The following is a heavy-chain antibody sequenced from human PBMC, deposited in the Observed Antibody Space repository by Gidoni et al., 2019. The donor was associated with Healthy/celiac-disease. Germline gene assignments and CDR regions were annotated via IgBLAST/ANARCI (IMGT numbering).Heavy chain of an antibody. V-gene: IGHV3-11*05. Sequence: QVQLVESGGGLVKPGGSLRLSCAASGFTFSAYYMSWIRQAPGKGLEWVSYISSSSSYTNYADSVKGRFTISRDNAKNSLYLQMNSLRAEDTAVYYCARAPGDDYGDYVPDYWGQGTLVTVSS. J-gene: IGHJ4*02. CDR3: ARAPGDDYGDYVPDY. CDR2: ISSSSSYT. D-gene: IGHD4-17*01. CDR1: GFTFSAYY.